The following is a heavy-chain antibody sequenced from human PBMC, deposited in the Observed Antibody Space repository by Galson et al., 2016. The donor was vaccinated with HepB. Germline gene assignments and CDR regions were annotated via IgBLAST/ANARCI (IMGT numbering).Heavy chain of an antibody. J-gene: IGHJ3*02. Sequence: SLRLSCAASGFTFNFYLMSWVRQAPGKGLEWVANINQDGSEKSYMDSVKGRFTTSRDNAKNSLYLQMNSLRAEDTAVYYCAKNFGDYVGDTFDMWGQGTMVTVSS. V-gene: IGHV3-7*01. D-gene: IGHD4-17*01. CDR1: GFTFNFYL. CDR3: AKNFGDYVGDTFDM. CDR2: INQDGSEK.